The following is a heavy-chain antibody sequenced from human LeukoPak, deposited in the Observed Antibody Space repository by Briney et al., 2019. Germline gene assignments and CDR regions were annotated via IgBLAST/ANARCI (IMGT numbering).Heavy chain of an antibody. CDR1: GFTFSSYA. CDR3: AKGSEYYYDSSGYYPPYFDY. Sequence: HPGRSLRLSCAASGFTFSSYAMHWVRQAPGKGLEWVAVISYDGSNKYYADSVKGRFTISRDNSKNTLYLQMNSLRAEDTAVYYCAKGSEYYYDSSGYYPPYFDYWGQGTLVTVSS. J-gene: IGHJ4*02. D-gene: IGHD3-22*01. V-gene: IGHV3-30-3*01. CDR2: ISYDGSNK.